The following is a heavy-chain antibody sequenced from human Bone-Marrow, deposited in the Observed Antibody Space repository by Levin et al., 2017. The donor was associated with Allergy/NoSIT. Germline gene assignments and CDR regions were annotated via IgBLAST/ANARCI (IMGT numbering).Heavy chain of an antibody. CDR2: LNPNTGNT. CDR1: GYTFTRYD. CDR3: SRAALTRGPDSS. J-gene: IGHJ5*02. Sequence: ASVKVSCKASGYTFTRYDINWVRQVAGQGLEWMGWLNPNTGNTGYSQKFLGRVTMTRDTSITTAYMELSGLTSEDTAVYYGSRAALTRGPDSSWGQGTLVTVSS. D-gene: IGHD2-21*02. V-gene: IGHV1-8*01.